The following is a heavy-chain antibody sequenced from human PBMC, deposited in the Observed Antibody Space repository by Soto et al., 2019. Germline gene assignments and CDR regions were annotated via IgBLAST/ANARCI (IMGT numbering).Heavy chain of an antibody. CDR1: GYTFTGYY. Sequence: ASVKVSCKASGYTFTGYYMHWVRQAPGQGLEWMGWINPNSGGTNYAQKFQGRVTMTRDTSISTAYMELSRLRSDDTAVYYCAGEHSSSWYSHYYYGMDVWGQGTTVTVS. CDR3: AGEHSSSWYSHYYYGMDV. V-gene: IGHV1-2*02. J-gene: IGHJ6*02. D-gene: IGHD6-13*01. CDR2: INPNSGGT.